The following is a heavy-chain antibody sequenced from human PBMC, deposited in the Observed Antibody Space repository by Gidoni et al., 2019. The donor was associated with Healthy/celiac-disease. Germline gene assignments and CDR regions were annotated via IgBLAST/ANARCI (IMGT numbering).Heavy chain of an antibody. D-gene: IGHD5-12*01. V-gene: IGHV3-23*01. CDR3: AKDGYNTVYYYYYGMDV. J-gene: IGHJ6*02. CDR2: ISGSGGST. CDR1: GFTFSRYA. Sequence: EVQLLESGGGLVQPGGSLRLSCAASGFTFSRYAMSWVRQAPGKGLEWVSAISGSGGSTYYADSVKGRFTISRDNSKNTLYLQMNSLRAEDTAVYYCAKDGYNTVYYYYYGMDVWGQGTTVTVSS.